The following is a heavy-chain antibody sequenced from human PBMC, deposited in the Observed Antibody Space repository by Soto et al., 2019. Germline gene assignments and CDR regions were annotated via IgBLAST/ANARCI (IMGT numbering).Heavy chain of an antibody. CDR3: ARVLYYYDSSGYSGLDYYYGMDV. CDR1: GGSISSSNW. V-gene: IGHV4-4*02. CDR2: IYHSGST. J-gene: IGHJ6*02. D-gene: IGHD3-22*01. Sequence: KTSETLSLTCAVSGGSISSSNWWSWVRQPPGKGLEWIGEIYHSGSTNYNPSLKSRVTISVDKSKNQFSLKLSSVTAADTAVYYCARVLYYYDSSGYSGLDYYYGMDVWGQGTTVTVSS.